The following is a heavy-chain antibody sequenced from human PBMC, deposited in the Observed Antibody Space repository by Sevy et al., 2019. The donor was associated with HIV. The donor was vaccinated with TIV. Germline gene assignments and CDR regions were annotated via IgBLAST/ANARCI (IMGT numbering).Heavy chain of an antibody. CDR1: GVSMSGSSYG. CDR3: ARQGGLVDRAFDY. J-gene: IGHJ4*02. Sequence: SETLCLTCTVSGVSMSGSSYGWGWIRQPPGKGLEWFASIFFSGSTYYNPSLKGRLTISVDTSKSQFSLKLKSVTAADTALYYCARQGGLVDRAFDYWGQGTLVTVSS. D-gene: IGHD3-10*01. V-gene: IGHV4-39*01. CDR2: IFFSGST.